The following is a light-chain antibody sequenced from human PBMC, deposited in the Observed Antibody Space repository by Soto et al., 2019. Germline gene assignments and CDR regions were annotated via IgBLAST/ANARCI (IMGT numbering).Light chain of an antibody. J-gene: IGKJ5*01. CDR2: GAS. CDR1: QSVQNF. V-gene: IGKV3-11*01. CDR3: QQRSNWPPIT. Sequence: EIVLTQSPATLSLSPGERAALSCNASQSVQNFFACYQQKPGQAPRLLIYGASTRAAGIPARFSGSGSGTDFTLTISSLGPEDFAVYYCQQRSNWPPITFGQGTRLEIK.